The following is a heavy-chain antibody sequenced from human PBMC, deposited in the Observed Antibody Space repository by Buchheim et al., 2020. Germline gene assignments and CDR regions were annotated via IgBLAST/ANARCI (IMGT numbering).Heavy chain of an antibody. J-gene: IGHJ4*02. CDR3: ARDRVGKYYYDSSGYYGGDY. CDR1: GYTFTSYY. V-gene: IGHV1-46*01. D-gene: IGHD3-22*01. Sequence: QVQLVQSGAEVKKPGASVKVSCKASGYTFTSYYMHWVRQAPGQGLEWMGIINPSGGSTSYAQKFQGRVTMTRDTSTSTVYMELSSLRSEDTAVYYCARDRVGKYYYDSSGYYGGDYWGQGTL. CDR2: INPSGGST.